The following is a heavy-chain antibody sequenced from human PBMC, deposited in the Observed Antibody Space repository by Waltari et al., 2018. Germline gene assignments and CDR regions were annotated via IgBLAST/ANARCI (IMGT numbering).Heavy chain of an antibody. D-gene: IGHD3-22*01. Sequence: QVQLQESGPGLVKPSETLSLTCTVSGGSISSYYWSWIRQPAGQGLEWIWRIYPSGSTNYNPSRKSRVTISVDKSKNQFSLKLSSVTAADTAVYYCARDLGGYDSSGYYFNWFDPWGQGTLVTVSS. V-gene: IGHV4-4*07. CDR1: GGSISSYY. J-gene: IGHJ5*02. CDR2: IYPSGST. CDR3: ARDLGGYDSSGYYFNWFDP.